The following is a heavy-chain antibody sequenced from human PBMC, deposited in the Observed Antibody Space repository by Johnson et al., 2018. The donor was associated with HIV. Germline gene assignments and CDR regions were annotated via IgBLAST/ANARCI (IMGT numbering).Heavy chain of an antibody. V-gene: IGHV3-30*03. D-gene: IGHD3-9*01. J-gene: IGHJ3*02. Sequence: QVQLVESGGGVVQPGRSLRLSCAASRFTFSSYGMHWVRQAPGKGLEWVAVISYDGSNKYYADSVKGRFTISRDNSKNTLYLQMNSLRAEDTAVYYCARADWSHGGAFDIWGQGTVVTVSS. CDR2: ISYDGSNK. CDR1: RFTFSSYG. CDR3: ARADWSHGGAFDI.